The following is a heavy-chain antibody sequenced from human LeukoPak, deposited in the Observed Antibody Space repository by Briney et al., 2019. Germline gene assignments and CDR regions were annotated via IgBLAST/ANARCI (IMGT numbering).Heavy chain of an antibody. CDR3: ARDRPNWNDVLDAFGT. CDR1: GFTFSSYS. V-gene: IGHV3-21*01. Sequence: TGGSLRLSCAASGFTFSSYSMNWVRQAPGKGLEWVSSISSSSSYIYYADSVKGRFTISRDNAKNSLYLQMNSLRAEDTAVYYCARDRPNWNDVLDAFGTWGQGTMVTVSS. J-gene: IGHJ3*02. D-gene: IGHD1-20*01. CDR2: ISSSSSYI.